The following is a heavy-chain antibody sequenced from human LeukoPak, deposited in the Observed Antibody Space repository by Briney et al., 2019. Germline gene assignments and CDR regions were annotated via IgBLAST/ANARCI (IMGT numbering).Heavy chain of an antibody. J-gene: IGHJ4*02. CDR3: ARRPTGDPKFDY. CDR2: VYSSGST. CDR1: GGSISNYF. V-gene: IGHV4-59*08. D-gene: IGHD7-27*01. Sequence: PSETLSLTCSVSGGSISNYFWTWIRQPPGKGLEWIGYVYSSGSTYYNPSLKSRVTISVDTSKNRFSLKLRTVTAADTAVYYCARRPTGDPKFDYWGQGTLVTVSA.